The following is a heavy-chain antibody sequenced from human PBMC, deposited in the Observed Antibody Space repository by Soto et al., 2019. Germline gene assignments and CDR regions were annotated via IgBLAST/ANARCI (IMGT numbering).Heavy chain of an antibody. CDR2: INPNSGGT. V-gene: IGHV1-2*02. D-gene: IGHD1-26*01. CDR1: GYTFSGYY. CDR3: ARIGGYNPPSYYYYGMDV. Sequence: GASVKVSCKASGYTFSGYYIHWLRQAPGQGLEWMGWINPNSGGTNYAQKFQGRVTVTRDTPTSTAYMELSRLTSDDTAVYYCARIGGYNPPSYYYYGMDVWGQGTTVTVSS. J-gene: IGHJ6*02.